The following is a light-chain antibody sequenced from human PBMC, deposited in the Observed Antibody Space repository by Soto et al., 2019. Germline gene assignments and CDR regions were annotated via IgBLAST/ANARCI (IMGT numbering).Light chain of an antibody. J-gene: IGLJ3*02. CDR3: QTWGTGIPWV. Sequence: QPVLTQSPSASASLGASVKLTCTLSSGHSSYAIAWHQQQPEKGPRYLMKLNSDGSHSKGDGIPDRFSGSSSGAERYLTISSLQSKDEADYYCQTWGTGIPWVFGGGTKLTVL. CDR2: LNSDGSH. V-gene: IGLV4-69*01. CDR1: SGHSSYA.